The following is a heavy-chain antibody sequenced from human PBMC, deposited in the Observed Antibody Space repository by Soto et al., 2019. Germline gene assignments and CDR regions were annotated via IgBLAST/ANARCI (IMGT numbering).Heavy chain of an antibody. Sequence: LSLTCTVSGGSIRSGCYYWSWIRQHPGKGLEWIGYIYYSGSTYYNPSLKSRVTISVDTSKNQFSLKLSSVTAADTAVYYCARLTAYSSGWPDYWGQGTLVTVSS. D-gene: IGHD6-19*01. CDR1: GGSIRSGCYY. J-gene: IGHJ4*02. CDR3: ARLTAYSSGWPDY. CDR2: IYYSGST. V-gene: IGHV4-31*03.